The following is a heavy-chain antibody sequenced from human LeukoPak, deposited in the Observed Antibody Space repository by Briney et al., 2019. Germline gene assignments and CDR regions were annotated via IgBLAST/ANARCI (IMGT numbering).Heavy chain of an antibody. J-gene: IGHJ4*02. V-gene: IGHV4-34*01. CDR1: GGSFSGYY. CDR3: ARQILGTTLYFYY. CDR2: INHSGST. D-gene: IGHD1-26*01. Sequence: SETLSLTCAVYGGSFSGYYWSWIPQPPGKGLEWIGEINHSGSTNYNPSLKSRVTISVDTSKNQFSLKLSSVTAADTAVYYCARQILGTTLYFYYWGQGTLVTVSS.